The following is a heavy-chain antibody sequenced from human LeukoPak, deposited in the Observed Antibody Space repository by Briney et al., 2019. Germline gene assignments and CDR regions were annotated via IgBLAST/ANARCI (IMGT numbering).Heavy chain of an antibody. CDR3: ARGLVVVIATLDY. Sequence: GGSLRLSCAASGFTVSDNYMSWDRQAPGKGLEWVSVIYSGGRTDYADSVKGRFTISRDNSKNTWYLQMNSLRAEDTAVYYCARGLVVVIATLDYWGQGTLVTVSS. D-gene: IGHD2-15*01. V-gene: IGHV3-66*01. J-gene: IGHJ4*02. CDR1: GFTVSDNY. CDR2: IYSGGRT.